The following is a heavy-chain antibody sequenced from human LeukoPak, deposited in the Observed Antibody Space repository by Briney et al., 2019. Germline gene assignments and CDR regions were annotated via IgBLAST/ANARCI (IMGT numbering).Heavy chain of an antibody. V-gene: IGHV3-33*08. D-gene: IGHD3-16*01. CDR1: GFTFSSYG. CDR2: IWYGGSNK. CDR3: ARDAGGAFYWYFDL. Sequence: GGSLRLSCAASGFTFSSYGMHWVRQAPGKGLEWVAVIWYGGSNKYYADSVKGRFTISRDNSKNTLYLQMNSLRAEDTAVYYCARDAGGAFYWYFDLWGRGTLVTVSS. J-gene: IGHJ2*01.